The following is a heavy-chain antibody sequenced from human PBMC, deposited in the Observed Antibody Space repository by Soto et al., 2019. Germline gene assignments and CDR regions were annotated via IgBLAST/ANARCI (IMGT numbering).Heavy chain of an antibody. Sequence: PSETLSLTXAVYGGSFSGYYWSWIRQPPGKGLEWIGEINHSGSTNYNPSLKSRVTISVDTSKNQFSLKLSSVTAADTAVYYCARALGYCTNGVCYRRRFYYYYYGMDVWGQGTTVTVSS. CDR3: ARALGYCTNGVCYRRRFYYYYYGMDV. D-gene: IGHD2-8*01. V-gene: IGHV4-34*01. CDR2: INHSGST. J-gene: IGHJ6*02. CDR1: GGSFSGYY.